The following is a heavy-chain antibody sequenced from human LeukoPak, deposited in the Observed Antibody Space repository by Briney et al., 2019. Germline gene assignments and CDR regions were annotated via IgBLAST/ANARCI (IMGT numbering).Heavy chain of an antibody. Sequence: GASVKVSCKASGYTFTGYYMHWVRQAPGQGLEWVGWINPKNGGSNYAQKFQGRVTMTRDRSISTAYMELSRLTSDDTAVYYCARVKGRVFGVITTKERYFDYWGQGTLVTVSS. CDR2: INPKNGGS. CDR3: ARVKGRVFGVITTKERYFDY. J-gene: IGHJ4*02. D-gene: IGHD3-3*01. CDR1: GYTFTGYY. V-gene: IGHV1-2*02.